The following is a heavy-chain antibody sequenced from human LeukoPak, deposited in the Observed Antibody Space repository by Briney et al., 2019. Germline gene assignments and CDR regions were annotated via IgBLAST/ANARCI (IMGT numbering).Heavy chain of an antibody. CDR1: GGSISSYY. V-gene: IGHV4-59*01. D-gene: IGHD2-2*01. J-gene: IGHJ4*02. CDR2: IYYSGST. Sequence: ETLSLTFTVSGGSISSYYWSWIRQTPGKGLEWIGYIYYSGSTNFNPSLKSRVTISVDTSKNQFSLKLSSVTAADTAVYYCARGGLEYQLLSYFDYWGQGTLVTVSS. CDR3: ARGGLEYQLLSYFDY.